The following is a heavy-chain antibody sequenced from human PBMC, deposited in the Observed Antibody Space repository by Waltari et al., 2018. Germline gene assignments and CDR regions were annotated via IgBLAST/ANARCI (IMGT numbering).Heavy chain of an antibody. J-gene: IGHJ5*02. CDR3: ARDNSDGGNPVFWWFDP. Sequence: QVQLVQSGAEVKKPGASVKVSCKASGFPFSHYHLHWVRQAPGQGLEWMGIINPSGDSTGYAQKFQGRVTMTRDTSTSTLYMELSSLRSEDTAVYYCARDNSDGGNPVFWWFDPWGQGTLVTVSS. CDR1: GFPFSHYH. CDR2: INPSGDST. D-gene: IGHD2-15*01. V-gene: IGHV1-46*01.